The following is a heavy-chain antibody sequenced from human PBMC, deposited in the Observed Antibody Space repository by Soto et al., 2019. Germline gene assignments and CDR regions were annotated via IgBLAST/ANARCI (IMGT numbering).Heavy chain of an antibody. J-gene: IGHJ6*02. CDR2: ISNSGDGT. CDR1: GFTFSTYA. V-gene: IGHV3-23*01. CDR3: AKNGDFWSWGMDV. D-gene: IGHD3-3*01. Sequence: GGSLRLSCAASGFTFSTYAMTWVRQAPGKGLEWVSLISNSGDGTYYADSVRGRFTISRDNSQRTLNLQMNSLRAEDTTVYYCAKNGDFWSWGMDVWGQGTTVTVSS.